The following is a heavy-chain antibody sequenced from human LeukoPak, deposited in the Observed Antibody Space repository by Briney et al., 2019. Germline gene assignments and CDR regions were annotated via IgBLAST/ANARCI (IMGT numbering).Heavy chain of an antibody. CDR1: GFTFRSFA. D-gene: IGHD1-1*01. CDR3: ARDPYNGAYSEGYYYYYMDV. Sequence: GGSLRLSCAASGFTFRSFAMHWVRQAPGKGLEWVADISFDRSFRYYADSVKGRFTISRDNAQNSLYLQMNSLRVEDTAIYYCARDPYNGAYSEGYYYYYMDVWGKGTTVTVSS. J-gene: IGHJ6*03. CDR2: ISFDRSFR. V-gene: IGHV3-30*03.